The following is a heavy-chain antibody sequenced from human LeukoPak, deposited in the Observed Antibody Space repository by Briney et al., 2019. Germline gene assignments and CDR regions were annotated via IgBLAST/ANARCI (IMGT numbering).Heavy chain of an antibody. Sequence: GGSLRLSCAASGFTFNNYAMSWVRQAPGKGLEWVSVISGSGDRTYYADSVKGRFTISRDNSKNTLYLQMNSLRAEDTAVYYCALGTYYDFWSGYSPFDYWGQGTLVTVSS. CDR3: ALGTYYDFWSGYSPFDY. CDR1: GFTFNNYA. D-gene: IGHD3-3*01. V-gene: IGHV3-23*01. CDR2: ISGSGDRT. J-gene: IGHJ4*02.